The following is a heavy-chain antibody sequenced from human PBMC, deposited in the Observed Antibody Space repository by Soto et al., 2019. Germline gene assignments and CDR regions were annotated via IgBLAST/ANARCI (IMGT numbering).Heavy chain of an antibody. J-gene: IGHJ6*02. D-gene: IGHD1-1*01. CDR2: IYYSGST. Sequence: QLQLQESGPGLVKPSETLSLTCTVSGGSISSSSYYWGWIRQPPGKGLEWIGSIYYSGSTYYNPSLKSRFTKSVDPSQNKSSRKLSSVTAADTAVYYCARLQYNWNAPYGMDVWGQGTTVTVSS. CDR3: ARLQYNWNAPYGMDV. V-gene: IGHV4-39*01. CDR1: GGSISSSSYY.